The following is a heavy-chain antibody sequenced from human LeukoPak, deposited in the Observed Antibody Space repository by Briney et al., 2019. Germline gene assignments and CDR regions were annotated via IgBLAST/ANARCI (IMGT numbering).Heavy chain of an antibody. D-gene: IGHD6-6*01. V-gene: IGHV3-23*01. CDR1: GFTFSSYA. J-gene: IGHJ5*02. Sequence: PGGSLRLSCAASGFTFSSYAMSWVRQAPGKGLEWVSAISGSGGSTYYADSVKGRFTISRDNSKNTMYLQMNSLRAEDTAMYYCARVFPQYSIEASWFDPWGQGTLVTVSS. CDR3: ARVFPQYSIEASWFDP. CDR2: ISGSGGST.